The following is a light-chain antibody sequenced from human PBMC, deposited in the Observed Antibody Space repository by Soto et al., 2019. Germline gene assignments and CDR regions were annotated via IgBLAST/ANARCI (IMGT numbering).Light chain of an antibody. V-gene: IGLV2-23*01. J-gene: IGLJ1*01. CDR1: SSNIGGYNV. CDR3: CSYVGATTYV. Sequence: QSALTQPASVSGSPGQSITISCSGTSSNIGGYNVVSWYQQHPGKAPKVIVYEGIKRPSGVSDRFSGSTSGSTASLTISGLQAEDEAEYYCCSYVGATTYVFGRGTKVTLL. CDR2: EGI.